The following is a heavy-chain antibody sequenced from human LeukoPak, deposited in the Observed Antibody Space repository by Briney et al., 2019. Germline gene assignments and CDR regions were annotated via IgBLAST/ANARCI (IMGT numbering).Heavy chain of an antibody. D-gene: IGHD3-9*01. CDR1: GYTFTSYD. CDR2: IYPGDSDT. J-gene: IGHJ4*02. Sequence: ASVKVSCKASGYTFTSYDVNWVRQMPGKGLEWMGIIYPGDSDTRYSPSFQGQVTISVDRSISTAYLQWSSLKASDTAMYYCARRVGRLVPPDYWGQGTLVTVSS. CDR3: ARRVGRLVPPDY. V-gene: IGHV5-51*01.